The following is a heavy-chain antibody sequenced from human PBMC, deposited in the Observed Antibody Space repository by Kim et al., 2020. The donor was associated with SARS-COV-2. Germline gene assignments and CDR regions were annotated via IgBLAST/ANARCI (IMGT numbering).Heavy chain of an antibody. CDR1: GFTFSSYG. CDR3: AREQYYDFWSGYSSYYGMDV. J-gene: IGHJ6*02. V-gene: IGHV3-33*01. CDR2: IWYDGSNK. Sequence: GGSLRLSCAASGFTFSSYGMHWVRQAPGKGLEWVAVIWYDGSNKYYADSVKGRFTISRDNSKNTLYLQMNSLRAEDTAVYYCAREQYYDFWSGYSSYYGMDVWGQGTTVTVSS. D-gene: IGHD3-3*01.